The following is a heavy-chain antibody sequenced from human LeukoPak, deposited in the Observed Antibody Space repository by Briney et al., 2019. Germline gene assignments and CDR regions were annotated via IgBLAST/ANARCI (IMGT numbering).Heavy chain of an antibody. D-gene: IGHD2-21*01. V-gene: IGHV4-59*08. CDR1: GGSTFSYY. CDR2: IYYSGST. J-gene: IGHJ4*02. Sequence: SETLSLTCTVSGGSTFSYYWSCIRQRPGEGLEWMGYIYYSGSTNNNPSLKSRVTISVDTSKNQFSLMVSSVTAADTAVYYCARHLNNCGDDCYIFDYWGQGTLVTVSS. CDR3: ARHLNNCGDDCYIFDY.